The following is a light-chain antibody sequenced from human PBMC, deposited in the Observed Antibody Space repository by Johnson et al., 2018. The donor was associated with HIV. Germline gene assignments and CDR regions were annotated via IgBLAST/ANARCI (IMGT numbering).Light chain of an antibody. V-gene: IGLV1-51*02. CDR2: ENN. CDR1: SSNIGNKY. CDR3: GTWDSSLNSKV. J-gene: IGLJ1*01. Sequence: QSVLTQPPSVSAAPGQKVTISCSGSSSNIGNKYVSWYQHLPGTAPKLLMYENNKRPSGIPDRFSGSKSATSATLGITGLQTGDEADYYCGTWDSSLNSKVFGTGTKVSVL.